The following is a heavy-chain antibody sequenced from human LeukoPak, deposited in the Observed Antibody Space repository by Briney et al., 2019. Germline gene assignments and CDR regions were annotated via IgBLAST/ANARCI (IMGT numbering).Heavy chain of an antibody. CDR2: IYSGGST. D-gene: IGHD3-22*01. Sequence: PGGSLRLSCAASGFTVSSNYMSWVRQAPGKGLEWVSVIYSGGSTYYADSVKGRFTISRDNSKNTLYLQMNSLRAEDTAVYYCARVRRHYYDSSGYYSDYWGQGTLVTVS. J-gene: IGHJ4*02. CDR1: GFTVSSNY. V-gene: IGHV3-53*01. CDR3: ARVRRHYYDSSGYYSDY.